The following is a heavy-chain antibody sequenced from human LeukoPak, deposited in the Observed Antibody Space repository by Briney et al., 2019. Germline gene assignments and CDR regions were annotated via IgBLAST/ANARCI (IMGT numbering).Heavy chain of an antibody. D-gene: IGHD6-19*01. CDR1: GGSISSSSYY. Sequence: SETLSLTCTVSGGSISSSSYYWGWIRQPPGKGLEWIGTIYYSGSTYYNPSLKSRVTISVDTSKNQFSLKLSSVTAADTAVYYCARDRVFAPSGWTRIDYWGQGTLVTVSS. CDR2: IYYSGST. CDR3: ARDRVFAPSGWTRIDY. J-gene: IGHJ4*02. V-gene: IGHV4-39*07.